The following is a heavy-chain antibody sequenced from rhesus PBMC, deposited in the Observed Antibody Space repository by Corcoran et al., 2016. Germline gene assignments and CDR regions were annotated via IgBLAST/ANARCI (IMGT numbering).Heavy chain of an antibody. Sequence: QLQLQESGPGLVKPSETLSVTCAVSGGSISSSYWSWIRQAPGKGLHGIGYIYGCGSNTNYTPTPKSRVTLSLATSKNQLSLKVISVTLADTAVYYCAKSLAYFDDWGQGVLGTVSS. CDR1: GGSISSSY. J-gene: IGHJ4*01. V-gene: IGHV4-169*01. CDR3: AKSLAYFDD. CDR2: IYGCGSNT.